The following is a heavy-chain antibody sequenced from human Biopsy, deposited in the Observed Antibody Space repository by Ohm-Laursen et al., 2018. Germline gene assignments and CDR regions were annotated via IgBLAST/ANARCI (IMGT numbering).Heavy chain of an antibody. J-gene: IGHJ4*02. Sequence: SLRLSCAASGFTFSSYSMNWVRQAPGKGLEWVSFISSGSSPIYYADSVKGRFTISRGDAKNSLYLQMNSLRAEDTAVYYCARGRTGGWGQGTLVTVSS. CDR3: ARGRTGG. CDR1: GFTFSSYS. V-gene: IGHV3-48*01. D-gene: IGHD1/OR15-1a*01. CDR2: ISSGSSPI.